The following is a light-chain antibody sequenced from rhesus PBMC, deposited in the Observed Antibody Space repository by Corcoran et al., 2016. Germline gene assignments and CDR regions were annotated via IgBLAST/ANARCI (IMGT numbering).Light chain of an antibody. CDR2: TAS. Sequence: DIQMTQSPSSLSASVGDRVTVTCRASQDINKELSWYQQKPGKAPTLLIYTASSLQTGVSSRFSGRGSGTDYTLTIRSLQPEDVASFYCLQDNAAPYTFGQGTKVEIK. V-gene: IGKV1-94*01. J-gene: IGKJ2*01. CDR1: QDINKE. CDR3: LQDNAAPYT.